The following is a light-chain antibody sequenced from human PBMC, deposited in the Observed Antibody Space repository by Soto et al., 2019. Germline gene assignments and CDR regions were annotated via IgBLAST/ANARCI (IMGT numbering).Light chain of an antibody. V-gene: IGKV3D-15*01. Sequence: EIVLTQSPATLSVSPGERATLSCRSSQSISSSLAWYQQKPGRAPRLLIYGASIRATDIPARFSGTGSGTEFTLTISSLQSEDFAVYYCQQYDDWPSWTFGQGTKVDI. J-gene: IGKJ1*01. CDR2: GAS. CDR1: QSISSS. CDR3: QQYDDWPSWT.